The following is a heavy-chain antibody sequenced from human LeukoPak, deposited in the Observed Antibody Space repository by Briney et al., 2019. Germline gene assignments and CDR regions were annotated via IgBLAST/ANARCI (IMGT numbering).Heavy chain of an antibody. Sequence: GGSLRLSCAASGFTFSRHGMHWVRQAPGKGLEWVAVIWYNGSNKYYADSVKGRFTISRDNSKNTLYLQMNSLRAEDTAVYYCARDGGGYCGGDWGQGTLVTVSS. CDR1: GFTFSRHG. CDR3: ARDGGGYCGGD. V-gene: IGHV3-33*01. J-gene: IGHJ4*02. D-gene: IGHD2-21*01. CDR2: IWYNGSNK.